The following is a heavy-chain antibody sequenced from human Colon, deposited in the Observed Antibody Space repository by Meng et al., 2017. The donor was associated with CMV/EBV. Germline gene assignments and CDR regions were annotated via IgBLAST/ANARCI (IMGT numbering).Heavy chain of an antibody. CDR3: ARGLGTPT. V-gene: IGHV3-21*01. D-gene: IGHD1-14*01. J-gene: IGHJ4*02. CDR1: GYTFSSYD. Sequence: GGSLRLSCVASGYTFSSYDMNWVRQAPGKGLEWVSTIAAITSSSDYISYGDSVKGRFTISRDNAKSSLFLQMDDLGVEDTAVYYCARGLGTPTWGQGTLVTVSS. CDR2: IAAITSSSDYI.